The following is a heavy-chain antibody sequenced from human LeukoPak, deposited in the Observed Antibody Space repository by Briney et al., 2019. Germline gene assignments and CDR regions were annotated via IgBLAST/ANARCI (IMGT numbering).Heavy chain of an antibody. CDR2: ISSSSSYI. Sequence: PGGSLRLSCAASGFTFSGHSMNWVRPAPGKGLEWVSSISSSSSYIYYADSVKGRFTISRDNSKNTLYLQMNILRAEDTAVYYCAKVLDGDYDSSGYYHFIDYWGQGTLVTVSS. D-gene: IGHD3-22*01. V-gene: IGHV3-21*01. CDR3: AKVLDGDYDSSGYYHFIDY. J-gene: IGHJ4*02. CDR1: GFTFSGHS.